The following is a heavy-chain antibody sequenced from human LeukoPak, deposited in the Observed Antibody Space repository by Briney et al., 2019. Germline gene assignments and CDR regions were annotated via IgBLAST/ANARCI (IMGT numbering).Heavy chain of an antibody. D-gene: IGHD3-10*01. CDR3: ARVGGMVRGVMDY. V-gene: IGHV3-53*01. J-gene: IGHJ4*02. CDR1: GFTVSSNY. Sequence: GGSLRLSCAASGFTVSSNYMSWVRQAPGKGLEWVSVIYSGGSTYYADSVKGRFTISRDNSKNTLYLQMNSLRAEDTAVYYCARVGGMVRGVMDYWGQGTLVTVSS. CDR2: IYSGGST.